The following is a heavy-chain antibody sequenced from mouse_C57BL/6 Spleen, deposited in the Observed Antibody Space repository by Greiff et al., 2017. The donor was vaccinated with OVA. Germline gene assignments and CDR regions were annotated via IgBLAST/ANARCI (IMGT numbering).Heavy chain of an antibody. V-gene: IGHV1-82*01. J-gene: IGHJ4*01. D-gene: IGHD1-1*01. CDR2: IYPGDGDT. CDR3: ANYLYYAMDY. CDR1: GYAFSSSW. Sequence: VKLQESGPELVKPGASVKISCKASGYAFSSSWMNWVKQRPGKGLEWIGRIYPGDGDTNYNGKFKGKATLTADKSSSTAYMQLSSLTSEDSAVYFCANYLYYAMDYWGQGTSVTVSS.